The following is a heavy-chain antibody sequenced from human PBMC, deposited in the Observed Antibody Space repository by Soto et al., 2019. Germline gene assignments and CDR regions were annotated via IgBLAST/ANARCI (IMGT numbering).Heavy chain of an antibody. Sequence: LSLTCTVSGGSVSSGSYYWSWIGQPPGKGLEWIGYIYYSGSTNYNPSLKSRVTISVDTSKNQFSLKLSSVTAADTAVYYCARDELELRWFDPWGQGTLVTVSS. D-gene: IGHD1-7*01. CDR1: GGSVSSGSYY. J-gene: IGHJ5*02. CDR2: IYYSGST. CDR3: ARDELELRWFDP. V-gene: IGHV4-61*01.